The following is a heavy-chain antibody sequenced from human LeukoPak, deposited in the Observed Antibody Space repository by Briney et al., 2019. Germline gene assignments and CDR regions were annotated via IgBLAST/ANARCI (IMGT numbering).Heavy chain of an antibody. Sequence: GRSLRLSCAASGFTFSSYGMHWVRQAPGKGLEWVAVISYDGSNKYYADSVKGRFTISRDNSKNTLYLQMNSLRAEDTAVYYCAKGLKWYYDSSGYSFDYWGQGTLVTVSS. CDR1: GFTFSSYG. CDR2: ISYDGSNK. CDR3: AKGLKWYYDSSGYSFDY. J-gene: IGHJ4*02. V-gene: IGHV3-30*18. D-gene: IGHD3-22*01.